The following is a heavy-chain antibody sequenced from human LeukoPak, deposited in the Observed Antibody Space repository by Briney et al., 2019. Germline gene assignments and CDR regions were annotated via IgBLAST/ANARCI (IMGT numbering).Heavy chain of an antibody. J-gene: IGHJ4*02. D-gene: IGHD6-6*01. Sequence: SETLSLTCTVSGGSISIISHSWGWIRQPPGKGLDGIGSIYYSGNTYYNPSLKSRVTISVDTSKNQFSLKLSSVTAADTAVYYCARGPRIAARPYYFDFWGQGTLVTVSS. CDR3: ARGPRIAARPYYFDF. V-gene: IGHV4-39*07. CDR2: IYYSGNT. CDR1: GGSISIISHS.